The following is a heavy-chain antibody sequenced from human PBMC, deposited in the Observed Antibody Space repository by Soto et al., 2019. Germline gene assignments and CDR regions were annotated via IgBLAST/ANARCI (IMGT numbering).Heavy chain of an antibody. CDR3: VGGPIGDYVWGSYRYGYYYYYGMDV. CDR1: GRSISSSSYY. Sequence: PSETLSLTCSVSGRSISSSSYYWGWIRQPPGKGLEWIGSIYYSGSTYYNPSLKSRVTISVDTSKNQFSLMLSSVTAADTAVYYCVGGPIGDYVWGSYRYGYYYYYGMDVWGQGTTVT. D-gene: IGHD3-16*02. J-gene: IGHJ6*02. V-gene: IGHV4-39*01. CDR2: IYYSGST.